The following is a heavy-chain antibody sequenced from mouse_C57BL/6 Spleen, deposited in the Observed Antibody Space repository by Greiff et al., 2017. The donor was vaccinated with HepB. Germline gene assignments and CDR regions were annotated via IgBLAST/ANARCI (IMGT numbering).Heavy chain of an antibody. CDR1: GYTFTSYW. V-gene: IGHV1-7*01. J-gene: IGHJ4*01. CDR3: ARSYGNYYAMDY. CDR2: INPSSGYT. Sequence: VQLQQSGAELAKPGASVKLSCKASGYTFTSYWMHWVKQRPGQGLEWIGYINPSSGYTKYNQKFKDKVTLTADKSSSTAYMQLSSLTYEDSAVYYCARSYGNYYAMDYWGQGTSVTVSS. D-gene: IGHD2-1*01.